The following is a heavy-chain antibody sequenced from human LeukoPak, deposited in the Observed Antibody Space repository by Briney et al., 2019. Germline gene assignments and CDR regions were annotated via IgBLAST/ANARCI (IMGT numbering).Heavy chain of an antibody. Sequence: SVKVSCKASGYTFTNYAMNWVRQAPGQGLEWMGGIIPIFGTANYAQKFQGRVTITADKSTSTAYMELSSLRSEDTAVYYCASGRTDIIVVPATLRNYYFDYWGQGTLVTVSS. CDR2: IIPIFGTA. D-gene: IGHD2-2*01. CDR1: GYTFTNYA. CDR3: ASGRTDIIVVPATLRNYYFDY. J-gene: IGHJ4*02. V-gene: IGHV1-69*06.